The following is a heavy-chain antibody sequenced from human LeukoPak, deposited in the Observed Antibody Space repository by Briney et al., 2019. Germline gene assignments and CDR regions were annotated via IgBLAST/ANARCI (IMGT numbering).Heavy chain of an antibody. J-gene: IGHJ4*02. Sequence: GGSLRLSCAASGYTFTSYYMHWVRQAPGQGLEWMGIINPSGGSTSYAQKFQGRVTMTRDMSTSTVYMELSSLRSEDTAVYYCARSRGAHADYWGQGTLVTVSS. CDR3: ARSRGAHADY. CDR1: GYTFTSYY. CDR2: INPSGGST. D-gene: IGHD2-15*01. V-gene: IGHV1-46*01.